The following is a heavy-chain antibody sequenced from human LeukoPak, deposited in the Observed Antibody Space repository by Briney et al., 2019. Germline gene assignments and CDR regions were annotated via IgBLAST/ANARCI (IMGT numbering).Heavy chain of an antibody. CDR3: ARGYFDTSGSSNPFDY. J-gene: IGHJ4*02. D-gene: IGHD3-22*01. CDR1: GDSISGFY. Sequence: SETLSLTCTVYGDSISGFYWAWIRQTPGRGLEWVACIHSSGTTKYNTSLKSRVTMSVDTYNNQFSLRLTSVTAADTAVYFCARGYFDTSGSSNPFDYWGQGALVTVSS. CDR2: IHSSGTT. V-gene: IGHV4-4*09.